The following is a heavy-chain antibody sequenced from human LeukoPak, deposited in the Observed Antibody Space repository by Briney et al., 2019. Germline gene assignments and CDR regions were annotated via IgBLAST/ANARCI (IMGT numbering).Heavy chain of an antibody. CDR3: ARSERYSSGWYFYFDY. Sequence: SETLSLTCNVSGRSMSAYYWNWIRQPPGKGLEWIGYIYYSGSTNYNPSLKSRVTISIDTSKNQFSLNLSSVTAADTAVYYCARSERYSSGWYFYFDYWGQGTLVTVSS. CDR1: GRSMSAYY. V-gene: IGHV4-59*01. D-gene: IGHD6-19*01. CDR2: IYYSGST. J-gene: IGHJ4*02.